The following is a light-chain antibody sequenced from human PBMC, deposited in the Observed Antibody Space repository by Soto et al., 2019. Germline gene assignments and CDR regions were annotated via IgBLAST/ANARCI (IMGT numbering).Light chain of an antibody. Sequence: EIVMTQSPAPLSVSPGERATLSCRASQSVSSNLAWYQQKPGQAPSLLIYGASTRATGIPARFSGSGSGTEFNLTISSLQSEDFAVYYCQQYNNWPPTFGQGTKVEIK. CDR1: QSVSSN. J-gene: IGKJ1*01. CDR2: GAS. CDR3: QQYNNWPPT. V-gene: IGKV3-15*01.